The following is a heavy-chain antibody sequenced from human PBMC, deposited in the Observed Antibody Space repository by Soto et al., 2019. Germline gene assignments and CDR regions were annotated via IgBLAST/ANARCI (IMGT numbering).Heavy chain of an antibody. Sequence: QLQLQESGPGLVKPSETLSLTCTVSVASISSLNYYWGWIRQPPGKGLEWNGIFYYSGNTYYNPSLKSRVTTSVDTSKNQFSLKLTSVTAADTGVYYCARGGTAIVHYWGEGTLVTVSS. CDR1: VASISSLNYY. D-gene: IGHD2-21*02. J-gene: IGHJ4*02. V-gene: IGHV4-39*01. CDR3: ARGGTAIVHY. CDR2: FYYSGNT.